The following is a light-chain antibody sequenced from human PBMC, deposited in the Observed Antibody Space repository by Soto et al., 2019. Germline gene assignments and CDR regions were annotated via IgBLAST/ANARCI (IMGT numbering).Light chain of an antibody. V-gene: IGKV3-11*01. CDR3: QQRTNWPPLT. CDR2: DAS. CDR1: QSVGTY. Sequence: EIVLTQSPATLSLSPGERATLSCRASQSVGTYLAWYQLKPGQAPRLLIYDASIRATGIPARFSGSGSGTDFTLTISSLEPEDFAVYYCQQRTNWPPLTFGGGTKVEIK. J-gene: IGKJ4*01.